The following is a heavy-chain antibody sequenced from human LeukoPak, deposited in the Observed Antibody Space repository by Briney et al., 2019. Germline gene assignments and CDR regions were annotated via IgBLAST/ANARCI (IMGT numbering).Heavy chain of an antibody. CDR2: ISSSSSYI. V-gene: IGHV3-21*01. J-gene: IGHJ6*03. Sequence: PGGSLRLSCAASGFTFSRYSMNWVRQAPGKGLEWVSSISSSSSYIYYADSMKGRFTISRDNAKNSLYLQMNSLRAEDTAVYYCARMADHYYYYYMDVWGKGTTVTVSS. CDR3: ARMADHYYYYYMDV. D-gene: IGHD5-24*01. CDR1: GFTFSRYS.